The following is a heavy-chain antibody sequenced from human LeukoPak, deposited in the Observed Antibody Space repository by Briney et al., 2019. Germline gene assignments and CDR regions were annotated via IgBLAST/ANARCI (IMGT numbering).Heavy chain of an antibody. D-gene: IGHD2-15*01. Sequence: GGSLRLSCAASGFTFSSYAMSWVRQAPGKGLEWVSAISGSGGSTYYADSVKGRFTTSRDNSKNTLYLQMNSLRAEDTAVYYCAEISVVTTNPTFDYWGQGTLVTVSS. CDR3: AEISVVTTNPTFDY. CDR2: ISGSGGST. CDR1: GFTFSSYA. V-gene: IGHV3-23*01. J-gene: IGHJ4*02.